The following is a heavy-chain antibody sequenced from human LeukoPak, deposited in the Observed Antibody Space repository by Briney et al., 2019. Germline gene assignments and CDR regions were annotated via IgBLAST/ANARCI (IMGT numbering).Heavy chain of an antibody. Sequence: GGSLRLSCAASGFTFSSYAMSWVRQAPWKGLEWVSVIYSGGSTYYADSVKGRFTISRDNSKNTLYLQMNSLRAEDTAVYYCARGPELRDGYNFDYWSQGTLVTVSS. J-gene: IGHJ4*02. CDR3: ARGPELRDGYNFDY. V-gene: IGHV3-66*01. D-gene: IGHD5-24*01. CDR1: GFTFSSYA. CDR2: IYSGGST.